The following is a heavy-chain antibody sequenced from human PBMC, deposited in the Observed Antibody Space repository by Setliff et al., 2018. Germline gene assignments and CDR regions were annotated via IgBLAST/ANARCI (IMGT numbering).Heavy chain of an antibody. J-gene: IGHJ4*02. V-gene: IGHV4-39*07. Sequence: LSLTCTVSGGSISSTSYQWGWIRQPPGKGLEWIGSIYYSGTAYYNPSLKSRVTISVDTSKNQFSLRLKSVTAADTAVYYCARGNSRSSVWYVVPHFDYWGQGTLVTVSS. D-gene: IGHD6-19*01. CDR2: IYYSGTA. CDR1: GGSISSTSYQ. CDR3: ARGNSRSSVWYVVPHFDY.